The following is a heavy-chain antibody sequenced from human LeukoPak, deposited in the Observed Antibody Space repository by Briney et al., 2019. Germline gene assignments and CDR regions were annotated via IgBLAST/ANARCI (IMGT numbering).Heavy chain of an antibody. CDR1: GYTFTVYY. CDR3: ARDRDYGDYRPPPYYYYMDV. J-gene: IGHJ6*03. CDR2: INPNSGGT. D-gene: IGHD4-17*01. V-gene: IGHV1-2*02. Sequence: RASVKVSCKASGYTFTVYYMHWVRQAPGQGLEWMGWINPNSGGTNYAQKFQGRVTMTRDTSISTAFMELRRLRSDDTAVYYCARDRDYGDYRPPPYYYYMDVWGKGTTVTVSS.